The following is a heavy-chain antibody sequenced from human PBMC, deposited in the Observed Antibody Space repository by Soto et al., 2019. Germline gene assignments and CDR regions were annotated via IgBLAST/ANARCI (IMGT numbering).Heavy chain of an antibody. CDR3: VREYYDILTGYLKGGVLDYYYYGMDV. J-gene: IGHJ6*02. V-gene: IGHV3-33*01. D-gene: IGHD3-9*01. Sequence: QVQLVESGGGVVQPGRSLRLSCAASGFTFSSYGMHWVRQAPGKGLEWVAVIWYDGSNKYYADSVKGRFTISRDNSKNTLYLHMNSLRAEDTAVYYCVREYYDILTGYLKGGVLDYYYYGMDVWGQGTTVTVSS. CDR2: IWYDGSNK. CDR1: GFTFSSYG.